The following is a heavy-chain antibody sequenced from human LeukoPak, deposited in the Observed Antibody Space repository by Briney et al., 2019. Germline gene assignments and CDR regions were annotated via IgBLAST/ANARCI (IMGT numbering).Heavy chain of an antibody. CDR3: ATQRGASSFRFDY. Sequence: GASVKVSCKASGYTFTSEYIHWVRQAPGQGLEWLGIINPSGGRASYAQKFQGRVTMTRDMSTSTVYMELSSLRSEDTAVYYCATQRGASSFRFDYWGQGTLVTVSS. CDR2: INPSGGRA. J-gene: IGHJ4*02. CDR1: GYTFTSEY. V-gene: IGHV1-46*01. D-gene: IGHD6-6*01.